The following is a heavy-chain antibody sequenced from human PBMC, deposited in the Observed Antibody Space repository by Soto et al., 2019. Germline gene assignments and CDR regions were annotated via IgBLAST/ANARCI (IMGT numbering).Heavy chain of an antibody. Sequence: GASVKVSCKASGFTFTSSAVQWVRQARRQRLEWIGWIVVGSGNTNYAQKFQERVTITRDMSTSTAYMELSSLRSEDTAVYYCAAYPYYDFWSGYSLDHWGQGTLVTVSS. CDR2: IVVGSGNT. V-gene: IGHV1-58*01. D-gene: IGHD3-3*01. J-gene: IGHJ4*02. CDR1: GFTFTSSA. CDR3: AAYPYYDFWSGYSLDH.